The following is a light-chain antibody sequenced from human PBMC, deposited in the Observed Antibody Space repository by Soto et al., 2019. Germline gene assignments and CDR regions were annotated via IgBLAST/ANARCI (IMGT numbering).Light chain of an antibody. J-gene: IGLJ2*01. V-gene: IGLV2-14*03. Sequence: QSALTQPASGSGSPGQSITISCTGTSSDVGAYNYVSWYQQYPGKAPKLMIYDVSNRPSGVSDRFSGSKSGNMASLTISGLQAEDEADYYCSSYTTSRTVVFGGGTKLTVL. CDR3: SSYTTSRTVV. CDR2: DVS. CDR1: SSDVGAYNY.